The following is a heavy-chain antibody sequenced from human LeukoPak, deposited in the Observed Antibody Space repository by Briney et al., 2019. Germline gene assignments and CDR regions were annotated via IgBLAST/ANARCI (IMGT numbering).Heavy chain of an antibody. D-gene: IGHD3-22*01. CDR1: GYTFTGYA. V-gene: IGHV7-4-1*02. CDR3: ARRYDSSGYYHFDY. CDR2: INTNTGNP. J-gene: IGHJ4*02. Sequence: ASVKVSRKASGYTFTGYAMNWVRQAPGQGLEWMGWINTNTGNPTYAQGFTGRFVFSLDTSVSTAYLQISSLKAGDTAVYYCARRYDSSGYYHFDYWGQGTLATVSS.